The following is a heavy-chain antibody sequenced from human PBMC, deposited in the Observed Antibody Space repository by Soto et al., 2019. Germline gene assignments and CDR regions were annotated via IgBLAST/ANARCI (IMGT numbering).Heavy chain of an antibody. CDR2: IKQDGSEK. J-gene: IGHJ3*02. CDR3: ARDQSWYNWNPKRCAFDI. V-gene: IGHV3-7*01. CDR1: RFTFSSYW. D-gene: IGHD1-20*01. Sequence: GGSLRLSCAASRFTFSSYWMSWVRQAPGKGPEWVANIKQDGSEKYYVDSVKGRFTISRDNAKNSLYLQMNSLRAEDTAVYYCARDQSWYNWNPKRCAFDIWGQGTMVTVSS.